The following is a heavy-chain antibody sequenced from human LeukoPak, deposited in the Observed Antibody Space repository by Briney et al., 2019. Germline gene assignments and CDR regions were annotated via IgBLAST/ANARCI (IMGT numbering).Heavy chain of an antibody. D-gene: IGHD2-8*02. V-gene: IGHV6-1*01. J-gene: IGHJ6*03. Sequence: SQTLSLTCAISGDSVSSNSAAWNWIRQSPSRGLEWLGRTYYRSKWYNDYAVSVKSRITINPDTSKNQFSLQLNSVTPEDTAVYYCAREVVLLLDKSHYYYMDVWGKGTTVTVSS. CDR3: AREVVLLLDKSHYYYMDV. CDR1: GDSVSSNSAA. CDR2: TYYRSKWYN.